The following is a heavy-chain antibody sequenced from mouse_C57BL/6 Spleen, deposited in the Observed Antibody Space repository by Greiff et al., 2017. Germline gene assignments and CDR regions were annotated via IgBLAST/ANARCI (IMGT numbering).Heavy chain of an antibody. CDR3: TRLDSSGYNFDY. J-gene: IGHJ2*01. Sequence: VQLQQSGAELVRPGASVTLSCKASGYTFTDYEMHWVKQTPVHGLEWIGAIDPETGGTAYNQKFKGKAILTADKSSSTAYMELRSLTSEDSAVYYCTRLDSSGYNFDYWGQGTTLTVSS. V-gene: IGHV1-15*01. CDR1: GYTFTDYE. CDR2: IDPETGGT. D-gene: IGHD3-2*02.